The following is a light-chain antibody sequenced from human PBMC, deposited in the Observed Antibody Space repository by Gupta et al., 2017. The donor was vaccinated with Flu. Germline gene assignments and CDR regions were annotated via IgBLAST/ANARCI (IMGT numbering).Light chain of an antibody. CDR2: GAS. J-gene: IGKJ3*01. CDR1: QTISSTY. V-gene: IGKV3-20*01. Sequence: ERATLSCRASQTISSTYLAWYQQKPGQAPRLLIYGASSRATGISDRFSGSGSGTDFTLTISRLEPEDFAVYYCQQYGSSLFTFGPGTKVDIK. CDR3: QQYGSSLFT.